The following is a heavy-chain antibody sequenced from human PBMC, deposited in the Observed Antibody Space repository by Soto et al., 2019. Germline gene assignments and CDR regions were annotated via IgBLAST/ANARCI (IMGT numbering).Heavy chain of an antibody. CDR3: AGGGVNCGGDCYSDYYYYGMDV. CDR2: IYHSGST. Sequence: SETLSLTCAVSGGSISISNWCSCVRQPPGKGLEWIGEIYHSGSTNYNPSLKSRVTISVDKSKNQFSLKLSSVTAADTAVYYCAGGGVNCGGDCYSDYYYYGMDVWGQGTTVTVSS. J-gene: IGHJ6*02. D-gene: IGHD2-21*02. V-gene: IGHV4-4*02. CDR1: GGSISISNW.